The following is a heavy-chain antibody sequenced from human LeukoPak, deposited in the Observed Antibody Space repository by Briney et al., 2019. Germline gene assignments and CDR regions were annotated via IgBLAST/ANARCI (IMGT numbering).Heavy chain of an antibody. CDR1: GFTFSSYA. V-gene: IGHV3-30-3*01. CDR2: ISYDGSNK. CDR3: AREAEYSSSSDY. J-gene: IGHJ4*02. D-gene: IGHD6-6*01. Sequence: GGSLRLSCAASGFTFSSYAMHWVRQAPGKGLEWVAVISYDGSNKYYADSVKGRFTISRDNSKNTLCLQMNSLRAEDTAVYYCAREAEYSSSSDYWGQGTLVTVSS.